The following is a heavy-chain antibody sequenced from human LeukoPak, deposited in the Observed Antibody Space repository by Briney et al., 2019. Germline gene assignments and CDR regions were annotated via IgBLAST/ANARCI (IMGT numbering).Heavy chain of an antibody. V-gene: IGHV3-30*02. D-gene: IGHD4/OR15-4a*01. CDR2: IRYNGNNQ. CDR1: GFTFNNYG. Sequence: GGSLRLSCAASGFTFNNYGMHWVRQAPGKGLEWVAFIRYNGNNQYYADSVKGRFTISRDNSKNTLYLQMNSLKGDDTAVYYCAKDDVGVLNLIDNWGQGTLVTVSS. J-gene: IGHJ4*02. CDR3: AKDDVGVLNLIDN.